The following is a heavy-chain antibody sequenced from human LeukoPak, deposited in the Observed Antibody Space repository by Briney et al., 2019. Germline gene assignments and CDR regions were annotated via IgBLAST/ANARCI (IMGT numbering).Heavy chain of an antibody. Sequence: GGSLRLSCAASGFTFSSYSMNWVRQAPGKGLEWVSYISSSSSTIYYADSVKGRFTISRDNAKNSLYLQMNSLRAEDTAVYYCAASLCSGGSCYPVVLDYWGQGTLVTVSS. CDR3: AASLCSGGSCYPVVLDY. CDR2: ISSSSSTI. J-gene: IGHJ4*02. CDR1: GFTFSSYS. D-gene: IGHD2-15*01. V-gene: IGHV3-48*01.